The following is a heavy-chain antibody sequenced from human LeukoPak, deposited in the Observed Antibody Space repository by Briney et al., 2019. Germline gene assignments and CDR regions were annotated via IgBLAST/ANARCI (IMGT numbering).Heavy chain of an antibody. CDR3: ARRVDSYWFFDY. V-gene: IGHV1-46*01. Sequence: ASVKVSCKASGYTFSSYYMHWLRLAPGQGLEWMGIINPSDGSTSNEQKFRGRVTMTRDTSTSTVYMELSRLRSEDTAVYYCARRVDSYWFFDYWGQGTLVTVSS. CDR2: INPSDGST. J-gene: IGHJ4*02. D-gene: IGHD2-8*02. CDR1: GYTFSSYY.